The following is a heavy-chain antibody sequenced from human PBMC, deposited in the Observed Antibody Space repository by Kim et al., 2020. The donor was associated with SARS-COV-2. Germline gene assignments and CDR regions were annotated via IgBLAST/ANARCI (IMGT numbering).Heavy chain of an antibody. D-gene: IGHD6-13*01. J-gene: IGHJ4*02. CDR1: GFTFINAW. V-gene: IGHV3-15*01. CDR2: IISKTDGGTT. CDR3: TTDLDSNRWYWDY. Sequence: GGSLRLSCAASGFTFINAWMSWVRQAPGKGLEWVGRIISKTDGGTTDYAAPVKGRFTISRDDSKNTLYMQMNSLKTEDTAVYYCTTDLDSNRWYWDYWGQGTRVTVSS.